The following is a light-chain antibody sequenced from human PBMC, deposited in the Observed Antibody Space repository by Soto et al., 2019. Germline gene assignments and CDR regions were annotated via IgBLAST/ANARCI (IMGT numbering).Light chain of an antibody. Sequence: QSVLTQPPSVSAAPGQKVTISCSGSSSNIGGNSVSWYQQLPGTAPKLLIYDDNKRPSGIPDRFSGSKSGNTASLTISGLQAEDEADYYCISYTSSSTYVFGTGTKVTV. CDR2: DDN. J-gene: IGLJ1*01. V-gene: IGLV1-51*01. CDR1: SSNIGGNS. CDR3: ISYTSSSTYV.